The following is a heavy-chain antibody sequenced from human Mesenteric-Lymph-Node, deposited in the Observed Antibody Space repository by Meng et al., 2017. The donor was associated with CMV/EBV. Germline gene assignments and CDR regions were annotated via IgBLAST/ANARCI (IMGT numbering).Heavy chain of an antibody. CDR1: CFSLSTYQVG. CDR2: IYWDDDE. CDR3: AHTGIGGYDRYFDY. V-gene: IGHV2-5*02. D-gene: IGHD5-12*01. Sequence: FSCFSLSTYQVGVGWIRQPPGKALEWLALIYWDDDERYSPSLKSRLTITKDTSKNQVVLTMTNTDREDTATYYCAHTGIGGYDRYFDYWGQGTLVTVSS. J-gene: IGHJ4*02.